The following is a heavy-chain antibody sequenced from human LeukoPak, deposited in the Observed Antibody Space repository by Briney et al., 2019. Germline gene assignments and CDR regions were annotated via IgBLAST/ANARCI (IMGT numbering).Heavy chain of an antibody. J-gene: IGHJ4*02. Sequence: SETLSLTCTVSGGTTSSYFWSWIRQSAGKGLEWIGRIYTGGTTNSNPSLKSRVTMSIDTSKNQYSLQLSAVTAADTAVYYCVRSQGIIGHYCDYWAQGTRVTVFS. D-gene: IGHD2-15*01. CDR3: VRSQGIIGHYCDY. CDR1: GGTTSSYF. CDR2: IYTGGTT. V-gene: IGHV4-4*07.